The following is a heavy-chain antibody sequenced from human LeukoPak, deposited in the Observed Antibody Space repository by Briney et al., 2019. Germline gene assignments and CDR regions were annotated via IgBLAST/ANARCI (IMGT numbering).Heavy chain of an antibody. D-gene: IGHD3-22*01. CDR2: INPSGGST. CDR3: ARDSYYDSSGSVDY. CDR1: GYTFTSHY. J-gene: IGHJ4*02. V-gene: IGHV1-46*01. Sequence: ASVKVSCKASGYTFTSHYMHRVRQAPGQGLEWMGRINPSGGSTTYAQRFQGRVTMTRDTSTSTVYMELSSLRSEDTAVYFCARDSYYDSSGSVDYWGQGTLVTVSS.